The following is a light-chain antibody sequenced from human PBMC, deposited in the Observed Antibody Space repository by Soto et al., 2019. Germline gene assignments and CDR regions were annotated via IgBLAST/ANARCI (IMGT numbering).Light chain of an antibody. CDR3: KQSYSTPPA. V-gene: IGKV1-33*01. Sequence: DSQMPPSPSSLSASVVYRFPITCQASQDISNDLNWYQLKPGKAPKLLICDASDLEMGVPSRFSGSGSGTDFTLTINSLQPEDIATYYCKQSYSTPPACGRGTTGDIK. CDR1: QDISND. CDR2: DAS. J-gene: IGKJ4*01.